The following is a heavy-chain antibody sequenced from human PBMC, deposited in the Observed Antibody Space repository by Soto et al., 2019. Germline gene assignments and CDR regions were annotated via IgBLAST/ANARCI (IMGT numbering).Heavy chain of an antibody. CDR2: ISHSGMT. V-gene: IGHV4-31*03. CDR1: GGSISTGGYY. J-gene: IGHJ3*02. CDR3: ATGRCELHEALDI. Sequence: QVQLQESGPGLVKPSQTLSLTCTVSGGSISTGGYYWSWIRQHPARGLEWIGYISHSGMTFSNPCLLSRVAISLDAAKNQCSLQLISVTAAYTAVYYCATGRCELHEALDIWGQGTMVSVSS. D-gene: IGHD1-7*01.